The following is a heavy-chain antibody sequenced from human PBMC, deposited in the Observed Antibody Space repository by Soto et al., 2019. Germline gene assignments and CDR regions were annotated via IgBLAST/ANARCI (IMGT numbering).Heavy chain of an antibody. CDR1: GYTFTRYG. J-gene: IGHJ6*02. V-gene: IGHV1-18*01. D-gene: IGHD2-8*01. CDR2: ISGYNGDT. CDR3: AKNGQPPYYYYGLDV. Sequence: GASVKVSCKASGYTFTRYGISWVRQAPGQGLEWMGWISGYNGDTNYAQKFQGRVSMTIDTSTTTAYTELRSLTSDDTAVYYCAKNGQPPYYYYGLDVWGQGTKVTVSS.